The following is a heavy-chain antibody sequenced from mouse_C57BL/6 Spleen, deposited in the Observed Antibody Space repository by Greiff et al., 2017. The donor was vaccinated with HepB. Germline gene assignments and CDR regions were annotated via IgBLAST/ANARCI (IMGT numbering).Heavy chain of an antibody. V-gene: IGHV5-16*01. CDR3: ARVRYYGSSYFDY. J-gene: IGHJ2*01. CDR1: GFTFSDYY. Sequence: EVQLQESEGGLVQPGSSMKLSCTASGFTFSDYYMAWVRQVPEKGLEWVANINYDGSSTYYLDSLKSRFIISRDNAKNILYLQMSSLKSEDTATYYCARVRYYGSSYFDYWGQGTTLTVSS. CDR2: INYDGSST. D-gene: IGHD1-1*01.